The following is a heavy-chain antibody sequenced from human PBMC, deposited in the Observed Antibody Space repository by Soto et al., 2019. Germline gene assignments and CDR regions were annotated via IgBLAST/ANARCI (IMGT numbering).Heavy chain of an antibody. CDR2: ISNNTSHE. J-gene: IGHJ4*02. Sequence: GGSLRLSCEASGFSFSTFDMSWVRQAPGKGLEWVSVISNNTSHENYADSVKGRFTISRDNAKKSLYLQMNSLRAEDTAIYYCARISGSASGNYYRDYWGQGTLVTVSS. V-gene: IGHV3-21*05. D-gene: IGHD3-10*01. CDR1: GFSFSTFD. CDR3: ARISGSASGNYYRDY.